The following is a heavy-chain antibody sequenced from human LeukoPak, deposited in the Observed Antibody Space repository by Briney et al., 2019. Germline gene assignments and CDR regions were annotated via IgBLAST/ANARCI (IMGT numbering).Heavy chain of an antibody. Sequence: PSETLSLTCTVSGGSISTSYWSWIRQPAGKGLEWIGHIYAIGSTNYNPSLKSRVTMSVDTSMNQFSLKLSSVTAADTAGYYCANILVDHDAFDIWGQGTMVTVSS. V-gene: IGHV4-4*07. CDR3: ANILVDHDAFDI. CDR1: GGSISTSY. J-gene: IGHJ3*02. CDR2: IYAIGST. D-gene: IGHD2-21*01.